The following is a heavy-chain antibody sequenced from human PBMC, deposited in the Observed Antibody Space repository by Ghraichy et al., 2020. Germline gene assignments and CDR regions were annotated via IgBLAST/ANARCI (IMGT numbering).Heavy chain of an antibody. Sequence: QTLSLTCTVSGGSISSSSYYWGWIRQPPGKGLEWIGSIYYSGSTYYNPSLKSRVTISVDTSKNQFSLKLSSVTAADTAVYYCAKTQYYDFWSDYQWVWFDPWAQGTLVTVSS. CDR3: AKTQYYDFWSDYQWVWFDP. J-gene: IGHJ5*02. D-gene: IGHD3-3*01. V-gene: IGHV4-39*01. CDR2: IYYSGST. CDR1: GGSISSSSYY.